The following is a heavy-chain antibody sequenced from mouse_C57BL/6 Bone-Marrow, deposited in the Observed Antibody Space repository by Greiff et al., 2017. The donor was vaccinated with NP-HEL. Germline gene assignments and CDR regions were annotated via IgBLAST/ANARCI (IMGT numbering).Heavy chain of an antibody. V-gene: IGHV1-26*01. CDR1: GYTFTDYY. Sequence: EVQLQQSGPELVKPGASVKISCKASGYTFTDYYMNWVKQSHGKSLEWIGDINPNNGGTSYNQKFKGKATLTVDKSSSTAYMELRSLTSEDSAVYYCAAYYRSWFAYWGQGTLVTVSA. CDR3: AAYYRSWFAY. CDR2: INPNNGGT. J-gene: IGHJ3*01. D-gene: IGHD2-14*01.